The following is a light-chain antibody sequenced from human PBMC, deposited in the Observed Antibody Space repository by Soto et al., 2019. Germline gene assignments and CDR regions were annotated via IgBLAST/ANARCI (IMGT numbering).Light chain of an antibody. V-gene: IGLV2-14*03. CDR3: SSDTSSNALEIL. Sequence: SVLTQPASVSGSPGQSITISCTGTSSDVGGYNYVSWYQHHPGKAPKLMIYDVSNRPSGVSNRFSGSKSGNTASLTISGPQPQAGADYYCSSDTSSNALEILFEAGTKGTVL. CDR1: SSDVGGYNY. J-gene: IGLJ1*01. CDR2: DVS.